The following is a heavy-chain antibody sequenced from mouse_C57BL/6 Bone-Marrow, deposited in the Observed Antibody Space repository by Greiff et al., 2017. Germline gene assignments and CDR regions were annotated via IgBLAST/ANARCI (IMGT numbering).Heavy chain of an antibody. CDR2: IDPETGGT. V-gene: IGHV1-15*01. J-gene: IGHJ2*01. D-gene: IGHD1-1*01. Sequence: QVQLQQSGAELVRPGASVTLSCKASGYTFTDYEMHWVKQTPVHGLEWIGAIDPETGGTAYNQKFKGKAIVTADKASSTAYVELRSLTSEDSAVYYCTSLGWDDGSSGGLGYEGRGTTLSVSA. CDR1: GYTFTDYE. CDR3: TSLGWDDGSSGGLGY.